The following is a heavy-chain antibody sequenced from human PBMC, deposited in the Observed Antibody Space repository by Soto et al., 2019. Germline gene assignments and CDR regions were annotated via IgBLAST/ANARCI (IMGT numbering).Heavy chain of an antibody. J-gene: IGHJ3*02. D-gene: IGHD2-2*01. CDR1: GYTLTELS. CDR3: ATVGYCSSTSCPSVAFDI. Sequence: ASVKVSCKVSGYTLTELSMHWVRQAPGKGLEWMGGFDPEDGETIYAQKFQGRVTMTEDTSTDTAYMEPSSLRSEDTALYYCATVGYCSSTSCPSVAFDIWGQGTMVTVSS. CDR2: FDPEDGET. V-gene: IGHV1-24*01.